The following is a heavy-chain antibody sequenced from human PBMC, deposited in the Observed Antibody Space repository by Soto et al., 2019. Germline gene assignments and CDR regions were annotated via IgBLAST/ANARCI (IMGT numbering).Heavy chain of an antibody. V-gene: IGHV3-23*01. Sequence: EVQLLESGGGLVQPGGSLRLSCAAPGFTFSSYAMSWVRQAPGKGLEWVSAISGSGGSTYYADSVKGRFTISRDNSKNTLYLQMNSLRAEDTAVYYCAKDKTPEWLLLSHWGQGTLVTVSS. CDR2: ISGSGGST. J-gene: IGHJ4*02. D-gene: IGHD3-22*01. CDR3: AKDKTPEWLLLSH. CDR1: GFTFSSYA.